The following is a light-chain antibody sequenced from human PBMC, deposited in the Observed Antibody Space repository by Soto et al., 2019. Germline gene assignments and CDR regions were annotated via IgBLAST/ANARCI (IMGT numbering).Light chain of an antibody. CDR3: HQRSNWPLT. Sequence: EIVLTQSPATLSLSPGERATLSCRASQSVRSYLAWYQQKPGQAPRLLIYDASNKATGIPARCSGSGSGTDLTLTISSLEPEDFAVSYCHQRSNWPLTFGGGTKVEIK. CDR2: DAS. J-gene: IGKJ4*02. V-gene: IGKV3-11*01. CDR1: QSVRSY.